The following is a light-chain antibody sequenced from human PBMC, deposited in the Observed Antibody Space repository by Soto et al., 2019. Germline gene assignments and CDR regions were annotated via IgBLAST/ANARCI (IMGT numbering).Light chain of an antibody. CDR1: QSVSSSY. CDR3: QQYGSSPPIT. V-gene: IGKV3-20*01. CDR2: GAS. Sequence: IVLTQSAGTLSLSPGERATLSCRGSQSVSSSYLAWHQQKPGQAPRLLSYGASSRATGIPDRFSGSGSGTDFTLTISRLEPEDFAVYYCQQYGSSPPITFGQGTRLEIK. J-gene: IGKJ5*01.